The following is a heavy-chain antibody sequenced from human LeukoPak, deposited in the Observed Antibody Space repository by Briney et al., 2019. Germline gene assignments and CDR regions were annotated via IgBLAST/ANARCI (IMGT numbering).Heavy chain of an antibody. Sequence: SETLSLTCTVSGGSISSSSYYWGWIRQPLGKGLEWIGSIYYSGSTYYNPSLKSRVTISVDTSKNQFSLKLSSVTAADTAVYYCARHMRDFWSGYYKVWAFDIWGQGTMVTVSS. D-gene: IGHD3-3*01. CDR1: GGSISSSSYY. CDR2: IYYSGST. J-gene: IGHJ3*02. V-gene: IGHV4-39*01. CDR3: ARHMRDFWSGYYKVWAFDI.